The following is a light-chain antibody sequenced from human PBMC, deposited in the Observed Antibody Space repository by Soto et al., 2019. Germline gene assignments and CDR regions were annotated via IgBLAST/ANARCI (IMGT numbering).Light chain of an antibody. CDR2: GAS. CDR1: QSVSSN. J-gene: IGKJ2*01. V-gene: IGKV3-15*01. CDR3: QQYKNGPQIT. Sequence: EIVMTHSPATLSVSPGERATLSCRASQSVSSNLAWYQQKPGQAPRLLIYGASTRATGIPARFSATGSGTQFTLTISSLQSEDLAVYLRQQYKNGPQITFGQGTKLEIK.